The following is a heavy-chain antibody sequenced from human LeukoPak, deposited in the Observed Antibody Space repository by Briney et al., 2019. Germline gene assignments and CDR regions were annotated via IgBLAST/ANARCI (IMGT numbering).Heavy chain of an antibody. CDR2: ISSSSSYI. J-gene: IGHJ4*02. V-gene: IGHV3-21*01. D-gene: IGHD2-2*01. CDR1: GFTFSIYT. Sequence: GGSLRLSCAASGFTFSIYTMNWVRQAPGKGLEWVSSISSSSSYIYYADSVKGRFAISRDNAKNSLYLQMNSPRAEDTAVYYCARVGGYCSSTSNCYSDYWGQGTLVTVSS. CDR3: ARVGGYCSSTSNCYSDY.